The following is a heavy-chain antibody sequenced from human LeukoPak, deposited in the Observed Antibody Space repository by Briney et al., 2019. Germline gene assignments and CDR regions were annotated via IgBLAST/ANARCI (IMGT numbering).Heavy chain of an antibody. D-gene: IGHD5-18*01. CDR3: ASTVDTAMGNFGY. CDR1: GYTFTSSG. J-gene: IGHJ4*02. CDR2: ISAYNGNT. V-gene: IGHV1-18*04. Sequence: ASVKLSCTASGYTFTSSGISWVRQAPGQGLEGLGWISAYNGNTNYAQKLQGRVTMTTDTSTSTAYMELRSLRSDDTAVYYCASTVDTAMGNFGYWGQGTLVTVSS.